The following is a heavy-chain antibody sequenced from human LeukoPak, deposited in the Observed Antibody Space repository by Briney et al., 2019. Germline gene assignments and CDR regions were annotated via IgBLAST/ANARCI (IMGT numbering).Heavy chain of an antibody. D-gene: IGHD2-15*01. V-gene: IGHV3-30*02. CDR3: AKDQPVVVVAATLHY. Sequence: PGGSLRLSCAASGFIFSTHGMHWVRQAPGKGLEWLAFIRYDGSNKYYADSVKGRFTISRDNSKNTLYLQMNSLRAEDTAVYYCAKDQPVVVVAATLHYWGQGTLVTVSS. CDR2: IRYDGSNK. J-gene: IGHJ4*02. CDR1: GFIFSTHG.